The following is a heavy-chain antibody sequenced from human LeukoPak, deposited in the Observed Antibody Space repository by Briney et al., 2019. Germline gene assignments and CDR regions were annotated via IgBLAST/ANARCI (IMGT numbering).Heavy chain of an antibody. J-gene: IGHJ4*02. CDR2: INPNSGGT. D-gene: IGHD2-21*02. CDR3: ARDHRGGAYCGGDCADFDY. V-gene: IGHV1-2*02. Sequence: GASVKVSCKASGYTFTGYYMHWVRQAPGQGLEWMGWINPNSGGTNYAQKLQGRVTMTTDTSTSTAYMELRSLRSDDTAVYYCARDHRGGAYCGGDCADFDYWGQGTLVTVSS. CDR1: GYTFTGYY.